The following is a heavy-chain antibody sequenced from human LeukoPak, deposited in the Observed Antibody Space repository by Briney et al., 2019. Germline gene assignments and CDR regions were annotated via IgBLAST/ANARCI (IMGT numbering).Heavy chain of an antibody. Sequence: SETLSLTCTVSGGSISSYYWSWIRQPPGKGLEWIGYIYYSGSTNYNPSLKSRVTISLDTSKNQFSLKLSSVTAADTAVYFCASDYGDYEGAFDFWGQGTMVTVSS. V-gene: IGHV4-59*01. J-gene: IGHJ3*01. CDR2: IYYSGST. D-gene: IGHD4-17*01. CDR1: GGSISSYY. CDR3: ASDYGDYEGAFDF.